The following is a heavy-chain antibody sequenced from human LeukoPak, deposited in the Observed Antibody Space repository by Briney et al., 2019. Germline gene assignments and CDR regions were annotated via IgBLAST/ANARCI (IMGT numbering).Heavy chain of an antibody. CDR1: GYTLTELS. Sequence: GPSVKLSCKVSGYTLTELSMHWVRQAPGKGLEWMGGFDPEDGETIYAQKFQGRVTMTEDTSTDTAYMELSSLRSEDTAVYYCATAAWGSGSYYYFDYWGQGTLVTVSS. D-gene: IGHD3-10*01. J-gene: IGHJ4*02. V-gene: IGHV1-24*01. CDR2: FDPEDGET. CDR3: ATAAWGSGSYYYFDY.